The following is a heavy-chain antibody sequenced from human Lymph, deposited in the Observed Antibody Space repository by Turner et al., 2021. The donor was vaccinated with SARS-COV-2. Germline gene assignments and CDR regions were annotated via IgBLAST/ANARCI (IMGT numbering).Heavy chain of an antibody. D-gene: IGHD3-22*01. Sequence: HVQLVESGGGVVQPGRSRRLSWSASGFTFSSYAMHWFRQAPGKGLEWLSFISYDESVKYSADSWKGRFTFSRDNSKNTLYLRMNSLRAEDTAVYNCARDRDSSGWVDYWGQGTLVTVSS. V-gene: IGHV3-30*04. J-gene: IGHJ4*02. CDR1: GFTFSSYA. CDR2: ISYDESVK. CDR3: ARDRDSSGWVDY.